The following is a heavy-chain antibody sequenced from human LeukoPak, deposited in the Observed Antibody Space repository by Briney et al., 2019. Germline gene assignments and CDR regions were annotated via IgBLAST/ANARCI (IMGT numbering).Heavy chain of an antibody. CDR3: ARTEYGGYVYYSSGMDV. Sequence: SETLSLTCTVSGGSISSYYWSWIRQPPGKGLEWIGYIYYSGSTNYNPSLKSRVTISVDTSKNQFSLKLSSVTAADTAVYYCARTEYGGYVYYSSGMDVGGQGTTVTVSS. V-gene: IGHV4-59*01. CDR2: IYYSGST. J-gene: IGHJ6*02. CDR1: GGSISSYY. D-gene: IGHD2-21*01.